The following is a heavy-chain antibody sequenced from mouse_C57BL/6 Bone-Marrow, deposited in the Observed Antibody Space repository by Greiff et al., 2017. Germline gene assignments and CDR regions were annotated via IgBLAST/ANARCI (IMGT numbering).Heavy chain of an antibody. CDR2: INPSSGYT. CDR3: ANYYGSSLWYFDV. J-gene: IGHJ1*03. CDR1: GYTFTSYW. Sequence: VQLQQSGAELAKPGASVKLSCKASGYTFTSYWMHWVKQRPGQGLEWIGYINPSSGYTKYNQKFKDKATLTADKSSSTAYMQLSSLTYEDSAVYYCANYYGSSLWYFDVWGTGTTVTVSS. V-gene: IGHV1-7*01. D-gene: IGHD1-1*01.